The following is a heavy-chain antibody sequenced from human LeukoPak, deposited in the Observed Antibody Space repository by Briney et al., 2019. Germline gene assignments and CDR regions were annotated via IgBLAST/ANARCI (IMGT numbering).Heavy chain of an antibody. V-gene: IGHV3-48*03. CDR1: GFTFSSYE. CDR3: ARAYLHDYGDYQWFDP. J-gene: IGHJ5*02. Sequence: PGGSLRLSCAASGFTFSSYEVNWVRQAPGKGLEWVSYISSSGSTIYYADSVKGRFTISRDNAKNSLYLQMNSLRAEDTAVYYCARAYLHDYGDYQWFDPWGQGTLVTVS. D-gene: IGHD4-17*01. CDR2: ISSSGSTI.